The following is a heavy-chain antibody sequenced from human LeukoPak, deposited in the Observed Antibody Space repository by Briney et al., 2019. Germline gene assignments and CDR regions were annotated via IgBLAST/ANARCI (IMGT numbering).Heavy chain of an antibody. V-gene: IGHV4-38-2*01. J-gene: IGHJ4*02. CDR2: IYHSGST. CDR1: GYSINRGYY. Sequence: KPSEALSLTLAGSGYSINRGYYWGLVRQPPGKGVEWIGSIYHSGSTYYNPSLKSRVTISVDTSKNQFSLKLSSVTAADTAVYYCARRSSSWFPFDYWGQGTLVTVSS. CDR3: ARRSSSWFPFDY. D-gene: IGHD6-13*01.